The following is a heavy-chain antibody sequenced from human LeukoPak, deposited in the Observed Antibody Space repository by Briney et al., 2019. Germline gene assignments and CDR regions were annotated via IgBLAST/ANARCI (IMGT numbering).Heavy chain of an antibody. D-gene: IGHD6-19*01. CDR2: IFYSGGA. V-gene: IGHV4-59*08. CDR1: GVSISNFY. CDR3: ARGNGWYYP. Sequence: TETLYLTCTVSGVSISNFYWSWIRQPPGKGLEWIGYIFYSGGANYNAALKSRVTISVDAPKNQFSLRLAYVTAADTAVYYCARGNGWYYPWGQGTLVTVSS. J-gene: IGHJ5*02.